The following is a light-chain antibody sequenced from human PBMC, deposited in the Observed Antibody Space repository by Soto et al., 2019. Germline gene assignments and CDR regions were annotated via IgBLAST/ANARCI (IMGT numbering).Light chain of an antibody. CDR1: SNDVGRYNY. V-gene: IGLV2-14*03. Sequence: QSALTQPASVSGSPGQSITIPCTGTSNDVGRYNYVSCYQQHPGKVPKFIIYDVSDRPSGVSHRFSGSKSGNTASLTISGLQADDEADYYCASYTSISSRVVFGGGTQLTVL. CDR3: ASYTSISSRVV. J-gene: IGLJ3*02. CDR2: DVS.